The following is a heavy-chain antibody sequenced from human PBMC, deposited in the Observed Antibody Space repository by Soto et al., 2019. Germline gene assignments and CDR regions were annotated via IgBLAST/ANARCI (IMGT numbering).Heavy chain of an antibody. CDR2: IYWDDDK. Sequence: QITLKASGPTLVKPTQTLTLTCTFSGFSLSTSGVGVGWIRQPPGQALEWLALIYWDDDKRYSPSLKSRLTITNDTSKNQVVLTMTNMDPVDTATYYGAHRAGVHYYFDYWGQGTLVTVSS. V-gene: IGHV2-5*02. CDR1: GFSLSTSGVG. CDR3: AHRAGVHYYFDY. J-gene: IGHJ4*02.